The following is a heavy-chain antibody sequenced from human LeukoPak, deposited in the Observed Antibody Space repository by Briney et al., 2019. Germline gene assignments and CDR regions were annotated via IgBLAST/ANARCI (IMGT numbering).Heavy chain of an antibody. D-gene: IGHD1-26*01. Sequence: GASVKVSCKASGGTFSSYAISWVRQAPGQGLEWMGGIIPLFGTADYAQMFQDRVTITADESTTTAYMELTSLRSEDTAVYYCARAGYSGNFRGGQYYYMDVWGTGTTVTVSS. CDR3: ARAGYSGNFRGGQYYYMDV. CDR1: GGTFSSYA. J-gene: IGHJ6*03. V-gene: IGHV1-69*01. CDR2: IIPLFGTA.